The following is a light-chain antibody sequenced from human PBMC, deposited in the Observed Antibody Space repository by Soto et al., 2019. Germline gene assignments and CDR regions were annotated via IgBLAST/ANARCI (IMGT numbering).Light chain of an antibody. V-gene: IGLV1-51*01. CDR3: GTWDSRLNAGV. Sequence: QSVLTQPPSVYAAPGQKVTISCSGDSSNIGNSYVSWYQQLPGTAPKLLIYDNDKRPSGIPDRFSGSKSGTSATLGITGPRTGAEADYYCGTWDSRLNAGVFGGGTKLTVL. CDR1: SSNIGNSY. J-gene: IGLJ2*01. CDR2: DND.